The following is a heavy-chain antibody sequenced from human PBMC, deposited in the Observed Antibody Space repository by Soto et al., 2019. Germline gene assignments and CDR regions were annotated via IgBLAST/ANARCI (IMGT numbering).Heavy chain of an antibody. D-gene: IGHD3-3*01. CDR3: ARFLGYDFWSGSPYYYGMDV. CDR2: ISAYNGDT. Sequence: GASVKVSCKASGYTFRSYGISWVRQAPGQGLEWVGWISAYNGDTHYAPKFQDRITLTTETSTDTAYMELRSLRSDDTAVYYCARFLGYDFWSGSPYYYGMDVWGQGTTVTVSS. CDR1: GYTFRSYG. V-gene: IGHV1-18*04. J-gene: IGHJ6*02.